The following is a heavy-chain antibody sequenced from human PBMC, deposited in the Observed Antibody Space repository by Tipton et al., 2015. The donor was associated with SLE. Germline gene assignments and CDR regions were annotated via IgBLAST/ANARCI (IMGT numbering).Heavy chain of an antibody. CDR3: ARGPYYHRDV. CDR1: NGSMSSSPYY. CDR2: IYYRGST. J-gene: IGHJ6*03. V-gene: IGHV4-39*06. Sequence: TLSLTCTVSNGSMSSSPYYWGWIRQPPGQGLEWVGSIYYRGSTYYNPSLKSRITISVDTSRNQCPLNLTSLTAADTAVYYCARGPYYHRDVWGKGTTVTVYS.